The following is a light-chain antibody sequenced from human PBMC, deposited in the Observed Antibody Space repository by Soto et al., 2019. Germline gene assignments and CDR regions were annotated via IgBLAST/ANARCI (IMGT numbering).Light chain of an antibody. V-gene: IGLV1-44*01. J-gene: IGLJ1*01. Sequence: QSALTQRPSASGTRGQRVSISCSGSTSNVRVNTVNFYQQLPGTAPKLLIYSTDQRPSGVPDRFSGSKSGTSDSLAISGLESEDQSDYYCAAYDASLYLYVLAKGNKSTVL. CDR3: AAYDASLYLYV. CDR1: TSNVRVNT. CDR2: STD.